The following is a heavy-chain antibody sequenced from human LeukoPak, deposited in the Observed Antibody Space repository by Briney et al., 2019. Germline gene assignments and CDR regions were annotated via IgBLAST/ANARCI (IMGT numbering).Heavy chain of an antibody. Sequence: GGSLRISXKTSGYSFNFHWIGWVCQTPGKGLEWMGIIFPGDSDIRYSPSFQGQVTISVDKSFSTAYLQWSSLKASDTAMYYCVRLPELRKEGFDYWGQGTLVTVSS. J-gene: IGHJ4*02. D-gene: IGHD1-14*01. CDR1: GYSFNFHW. CDR3: VRLPELRKEGFDY. V-gene: IGHV5-51*01. CDR2: IFPGDSDI.